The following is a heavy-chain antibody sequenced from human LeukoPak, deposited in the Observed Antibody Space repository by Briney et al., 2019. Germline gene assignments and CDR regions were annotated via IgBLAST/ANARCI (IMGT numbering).Heavy chain of an antibody. D-gene: IGHD2-15*01. CDR3: AREGSGGPFDY. CDR1: GLTASSNY. Sequence: GGSLRLSCAASGLTASSNYMSWVRQAPGKGLEWVSVIYSGGSTYYADSVKGRFTISRDNSKNTLYLQMNSLRAEDTAVYYCAREGSGGPFDYWGQGTLVTVPS. J-gene: IGHJ4*02. CDR2: IYSGGST. V-gene: IGHV3-53*01.